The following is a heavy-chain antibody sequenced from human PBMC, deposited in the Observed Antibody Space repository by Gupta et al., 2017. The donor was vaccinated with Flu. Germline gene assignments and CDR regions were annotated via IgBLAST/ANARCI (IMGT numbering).Heavy chain of an antibody. Sequence: SVYWTTWVRQSPRKGQEGVAKINHNGGDKNDADSGKGRFTIATENGKKSLILAMSSVRGQKTDVYYWAKYGERRSCGRFDNWGQGTLVTVSA. J-gene: IGHJ4*02. CDR1: SVYW. CDR2: INHNGGDK. CDR3: AKYGERRSCGRFDN. V-gene: IGHV3-7*03. D-gene: IGHD1-1*01.